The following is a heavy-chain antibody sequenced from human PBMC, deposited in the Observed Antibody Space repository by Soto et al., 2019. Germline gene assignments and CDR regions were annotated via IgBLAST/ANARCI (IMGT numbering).Heavy chain of an antibody. CDR3: AGGRGYCSINSCYRYYYCMDV. CDR1: GGSFSGYY. V-gene: IGHV4-34*01. J-gene: IGHJ6*02. Sequence: QVQLQQGGAGLLKPAETLSLTCAVYGGSFSGYYCIWILQPPGRGLAGIGAINHSGSTNYNPSLKSRVTVSVDPSKNQFSLKLSSVNAAYAAVYYCAGGRGYCSINSCYRYYYCMDVWGHGTTVTVSS. CDR2: INHSGST. D-gene: IGHD2-2*02.